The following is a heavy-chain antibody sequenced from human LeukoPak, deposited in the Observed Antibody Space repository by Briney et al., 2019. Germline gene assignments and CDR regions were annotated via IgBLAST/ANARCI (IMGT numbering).Heavy chain of an antibody. D-gene: IGHD2-15*01. J-gene: IGHJ6*03. CDR3: ASTGRCTGGSCYWDYYYYYMDV. V-gene: IGHV4-34*01. CDR2: INHSGST. Sequence: KPSETLSLTCAVYGGSFSGYYWSWIRQPPGKGLEWLGEINHSGSTNYNPSLKSRVTISVDTSKNQFSLKLSSVTAADTAVYYCASTGRCTGGSCYWDYYYYYMDVWGKGTTVTVSS. CDR1: GGSFSGYY.